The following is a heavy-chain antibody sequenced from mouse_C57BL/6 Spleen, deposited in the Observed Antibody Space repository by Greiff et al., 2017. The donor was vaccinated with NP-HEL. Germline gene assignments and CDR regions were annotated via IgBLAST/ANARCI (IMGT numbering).Heavy chain of an antibody. CDR1: GFNIKDYY. V-gene: IGHV14-2*01. CDR2: IDPEDGET. J-gene: IGHJ2*01. D-gene: IGHD3-3*01. CDR3: ARGGGTEFYFDY. Sequence: VQLQQSGAELVKPGASVKLSCTASGFNIKDYYMHWVKQRTEQGLEWIGRIDPEDGETKYAPKFQGKATITADTSSNTAYLQLSSLTSEDTAVYYCARGGGTEFYFDYWGQGTTLTVSS.